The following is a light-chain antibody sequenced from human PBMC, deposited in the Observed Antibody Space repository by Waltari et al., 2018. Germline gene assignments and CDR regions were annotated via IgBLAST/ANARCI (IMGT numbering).Light chain of an antibody. CDR1: QSIRST. V-gene: IGKV3D-15*01. Sequence: EIVLTQSPATLSVSPGERATLSCWASQSIRSTLAWYQQKPGQAPRLLIYDAPTRAPGIPVRFSGSGSGTYFTLTISSLQSEDFAVYYCQQYTNWPLTFGGGTKVEI. CDR2: DAP. CDR3: QQYTNWPLT. J-gene: IGKJ4*01.